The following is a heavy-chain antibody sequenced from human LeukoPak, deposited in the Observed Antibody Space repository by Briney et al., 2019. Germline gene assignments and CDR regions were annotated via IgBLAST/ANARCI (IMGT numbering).Heavy chain of an antibody. D-gene: IGHD3-22*01. J-gene: IGHJ4*02. Sequence: GGSLRLSCAASGFTVSSNYMSWVRQAPGKGLEWVSVIYSGGSAYYADSVKGRFTISRDNSKNTLYLQMNSLRAEDTAVYYCHFKATYYYDSYWGQGTLVTVSS. V-gene: IGHV3-66*02. CDR3: HFKATYYYDSY. CDR2: IYSGGSA. CDR1: GFTVSSNY.